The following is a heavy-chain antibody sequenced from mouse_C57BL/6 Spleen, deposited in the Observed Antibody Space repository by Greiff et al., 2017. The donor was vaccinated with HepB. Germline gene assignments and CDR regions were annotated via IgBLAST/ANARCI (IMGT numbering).Heavy chain of an antibody. J-gene: IGHJ2*01. D-gene: IGHD1-1*01. CDR3: DKTSDYGSSGGYFDY. V-gene: IGHV2-5*01. CDR2: IWRGGST. Sequence: VQLQQSGPGLVQPSQSLSITCTVSGFSLTSYGVHWVRQSPGKGLEWLGVIWRGGSTDYNAAFMSRLSITKDNSKSQVFFKMNSLQADDTAIYYCDKTSDYGSSGGYFDYWVQGTTLTVSS. CDR1: GFSLTSYG.